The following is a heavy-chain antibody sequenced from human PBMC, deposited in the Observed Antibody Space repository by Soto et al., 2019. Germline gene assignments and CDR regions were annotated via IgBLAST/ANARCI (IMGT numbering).Heavy chain of an antibody. CDR1: GYTFSGFYY. CDR3: ATPGGPDTGGYYYFDP. Sequence: ASVKVSCKASGYTFSGFYYMHWVRQAPGQGLEWMGWVNPSSGGTHYPRKFQGRVTMTRDTSISTAYMELSSLKSDDTAVYYCATPGGPDTGGYYYFDPWGQGTLVTVSS. J-gene: IGHJ5*02. D-gene: IGHD3-22*01. V-gene: IGHV1-2*02. CDR2: VNPSSGGT.